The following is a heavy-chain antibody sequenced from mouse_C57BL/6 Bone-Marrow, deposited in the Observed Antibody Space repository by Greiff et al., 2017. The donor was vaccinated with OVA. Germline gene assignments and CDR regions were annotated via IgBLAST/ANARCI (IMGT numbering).Heavy chain of an antibody. CDR2: IWSDGST. J-gene: IGHJ1*03. Sequence: VKLMESGPGLVAPSQSLSITCTVSGFSLTSYGVHWVRRPPGKGLEWLVVIWSDGSTTYNSALKSRLSISKDNSKSQVFLKMNSLQTDDTAMYYCARQGYDYDGYWYFDVWGTGTTVTVSS. D-gene: IGHD2-4*01. CDR3: ARQGYDYDGYWYFDV. V-gene: IGHV2-6-1*01. CDR1: GFSLTSYG.